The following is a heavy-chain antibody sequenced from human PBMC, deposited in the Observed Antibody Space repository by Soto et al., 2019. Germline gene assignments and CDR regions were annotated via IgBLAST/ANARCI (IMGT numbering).Heavy chain of an antibody. CDR3: ARGRDGDY. CDR2: ISAHNGNT. CDR1: GYIFTTYD. Sequence: QVHLVQSGAEVKKPGASVKVSCKGSGYIFTTYDITWVRQAPGQGLGWMGWISAHNGNTNYAQKLQGRVTVTRDTSTSTAYMELRNLSSDATAVYYCARGRDGDYWGQGALVTVSS. V-gene: IGHV1-18*01. D-gene: IGHD6-6*01. J-gene: IGHJ4*02.